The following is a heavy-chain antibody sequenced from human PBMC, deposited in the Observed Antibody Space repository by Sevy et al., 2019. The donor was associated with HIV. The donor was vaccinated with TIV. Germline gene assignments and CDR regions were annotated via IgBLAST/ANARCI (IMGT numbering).Heavy chain of an antibody. D-gene: IGHD5-12*01. Sequence: ASVKVSCKASGYTFASYGITWVRQAPGQGLEWMGWNSNFNSNKKSAQKFQDRLTLTTETSTSTAFVELTSLTTDDTAVYYCARVISVVATRGGWFDPWGQGTLVSVSS. V-gene: IGHV1-18*01. CDR2: NSNFNSNK. CDR3: ARVISVVATRGGWFDP. CDR1: GYTFASYG. J-gene: IGHJ5*02.